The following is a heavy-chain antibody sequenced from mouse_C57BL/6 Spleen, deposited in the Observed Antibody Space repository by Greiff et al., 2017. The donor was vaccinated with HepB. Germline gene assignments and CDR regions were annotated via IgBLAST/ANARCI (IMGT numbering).Heavy chain of an antibody. CDR3: ARGSDGYYEYFDV. V-gene: IGHV1-81*01. D-gene: IGHD2-3*01. J-gene: IGHJ1*03. CDR1: GYTFTSYG. Sequence: QVQLQQSGAELARPGASVKLSCKASGYTFTSYGISWVKQRTGQGLEWIGEIYPRSGNTYYNEKLKGKATLTADKSYSTAYMELGSLTSEDSAVYFCARGSDGYYEYFDVWGTGTTVTVSS. CDR2: IYPRSGNT.